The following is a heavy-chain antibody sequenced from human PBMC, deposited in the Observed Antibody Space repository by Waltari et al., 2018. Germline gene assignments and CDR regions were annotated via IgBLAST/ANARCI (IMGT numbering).Heavy chain of an antibody. CDR1: GYSISSGYY. D-gene: IGHD3-10*01. J-gene: IGHJ4*02. Sequence: QVQLQESGPGLVKPSETLSLTCTVSGYSISSGYYWGWIRQPPGKGLEWIGSIYHSGSTHYHPSLKSRVTISVDTSKNQFSLKLSSVTAADTAVYYCARVHLTPITMVRGAGGWDYFDYWGQGTLVTVSS. V-gene: IGHV4-38-2*02. CDR3: ARVHLTPITMVRGAGGWDYFDY. CDR2: IYHSGST.